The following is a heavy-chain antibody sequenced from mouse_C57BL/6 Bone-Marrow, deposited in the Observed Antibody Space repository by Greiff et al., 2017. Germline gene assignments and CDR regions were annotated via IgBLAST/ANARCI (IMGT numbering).Heavy chain of an antibody. J-gene: IGHJ4*01. V-gene: IGHV2-9-1*01. CDR2: IWTGGGT. D-gene: IGHD2-4*01. CDR1: GFSLTSYA. Sequence: VQLQQSGPGLVAPSQSLSITCTVSGFSLTSYAISWVRQPPGKGLEWLGVIWTGGGTNYNSALKSRLSISKDNSKSQVFLKMNSLQTDDTARDYCARGRLYDDGYYAMDYWGQGTSVTVSS. CDR3: ARGRLYDDGYYAMDY.